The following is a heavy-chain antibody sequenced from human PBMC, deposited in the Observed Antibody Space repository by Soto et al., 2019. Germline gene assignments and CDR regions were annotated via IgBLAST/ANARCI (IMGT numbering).Heavy chain of an antibody. J-gene: IGHJ6*02. CDR2: IIPIFGTA. D-gene: IGHD3-22*01. CDR3: ARDRAYYYDSSGYYGHGSYYYYGMDV. CDR1: GGTFSSYA. Sequence: GASVKVSCKASGGTFSSYAISWVRRAPGQGLEWMGGIIPIFGTANYAQKFQGRVTITADESTSTAYMELSSLRSEDTAVYYCARDRAYYYDSSGYYGHGSYYYYGMDVWGQGTTVTVSS. V-gene: IGHV1-69*13.